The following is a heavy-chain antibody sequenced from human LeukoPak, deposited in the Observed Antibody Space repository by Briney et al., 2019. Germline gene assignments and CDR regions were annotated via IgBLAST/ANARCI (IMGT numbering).Heavy chain of an antibody. Sequence: GGSLRLSCAASGFTFSGYAMSWVRQAPGKGLEWVSAISGSGGSTYYADSVKGRFTISRDNSKNTLYLQMNSLRAEDTAVYYCAKEGYYDSSGYYDYWGQGTLVTVSS. CDR2: ISGSGGST. V-gene: IGHV3-23*01. D-gene: IGHD3-22*01. CDR3: AKEGYYDSSGYYDY. J-gene: IGHJ4*02. CDR1: GFTFSGYA.